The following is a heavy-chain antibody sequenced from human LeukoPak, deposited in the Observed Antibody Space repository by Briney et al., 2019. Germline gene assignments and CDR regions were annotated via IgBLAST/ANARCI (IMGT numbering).Heavy chain of an antibody. V-gene: IGHV3-30*02. Sequence: GGSLRLSCAAFGFTFNSYGMHWVRQAPGKGLEWVSFIQYDGTNESYADSVKGRFTISRDNSKNTVYLQMSSLRAEDTAMYYCAKHSHDGSAPYYEVQLDYWGQGTLVTVSS. CDR1: GFTFNSYG. CDR3: AKHSHDGSAPYYEVQLDY. J-gene: IGHJ4*02. D-gene: IGHD3-22*01. CDR2: IQYDGTNE.